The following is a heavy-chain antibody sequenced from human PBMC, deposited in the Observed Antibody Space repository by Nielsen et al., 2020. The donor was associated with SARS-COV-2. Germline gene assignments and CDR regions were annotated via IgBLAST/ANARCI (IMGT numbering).Heavy chain of an antibody. Sequence: ASVKVSCKASGYTFTGYYMHWVRQAPGQGLEWMGWINPNSGGTNYAQKLQGRVTMTTDTSTSTAYMELRSLRSDDTAVYYCARGRIAAAGYHFDYWGQGTLVTVSS. CDR1: GYTFTGYY. D-gene: IGHD6-13*01. CDR2: INPNSGGT. CDR3: ARGRIAAAGYHFDY. J-gene: IGHJ4*02. V-gene: IGHV1-2*02.